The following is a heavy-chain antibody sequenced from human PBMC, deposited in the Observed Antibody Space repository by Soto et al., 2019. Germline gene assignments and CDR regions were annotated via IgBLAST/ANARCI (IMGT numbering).Heavy chain of an antibody. CDR2: TYYRSKWYN. CDR3: ARGKVWFGELIPYYYYYYYMDV. J-gene: IGHJ6*03. V-gene: IGHV6-1*01. CDR1: GDSVSSNRAA. D-gene: IGHD3-10*01. Sequence: SQILSLTCAISGDSVSSNRAAWNWIRQSPSRGLEWLGRTYYRSKWYNDYAVSVKSRITINPDTSKNQFSLQLNSVTPEDTAVYYCARGKVWFGELIPYYYYYYYMDVWGKGTTVTVS.